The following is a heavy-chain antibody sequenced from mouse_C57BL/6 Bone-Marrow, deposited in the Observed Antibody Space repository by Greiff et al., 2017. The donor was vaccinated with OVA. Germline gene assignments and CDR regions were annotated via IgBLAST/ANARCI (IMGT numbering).Heavy chain of an antibody. CDR2: ISNGGGST. V-gene: IGHV5-12*01. CDR1: GFTFSDYY. Sequence: EVKVVESGGGLVQPGGSLKLSCAASGFTFSDYYMYWVRQTPEKRLEWVAYISNGGGSTYYPDTVKGRFTISRDNAKNTLYLQMSRLKSEDTAMYYCARQGFTTVVAWYFDVWGTGTTVTVSS. D-gene: IGHD1-1*01. CDR3: ARQGFTTVVAWYFDV. J-gene: IGHJ1*03.